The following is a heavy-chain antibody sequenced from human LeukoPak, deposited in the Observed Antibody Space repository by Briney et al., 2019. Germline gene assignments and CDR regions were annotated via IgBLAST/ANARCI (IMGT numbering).Heavy chain of an antibody. CDR1: GGTFSSYA. V-gene: IGHV1-69*05. CDR2: IIPIFGTA. Sequence: GASVKVSCKASGGTFSSYAISWVRQAPGQGLEWMGGIIPIFGTANYAQKFQGRVTITTDESTSTAYMELSSLRSEDTAVYYCARAVGARYRVDYWGQGTLVTVSS. CDR3: ARAVGARYRVDY. D-gene: IGHD1-26*01. J-gene: IGHJ4*02.